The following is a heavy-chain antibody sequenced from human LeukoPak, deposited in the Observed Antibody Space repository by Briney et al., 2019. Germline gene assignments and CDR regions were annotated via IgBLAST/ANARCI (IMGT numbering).Heavy chain of an antibody. J-gene: IGHJ3*02. V-gene: IGHV3-23*01. D-gene: IGHD6-19*01. Sequence: GGSLRLSCAASGFTFSSYAMSWVRQAPGKGLEWVSAISGSGGSTYYADSVKGRFTISRDNSKNTLYLQMNSLRAEDTAVYYCAKKEGSGWYEKGAFDIWGQGTVVTVSS. CDR1: GFTFSSYA. CDR2: ISGSGGST. CDR3: AKKEGSGWYEKGAFDI.